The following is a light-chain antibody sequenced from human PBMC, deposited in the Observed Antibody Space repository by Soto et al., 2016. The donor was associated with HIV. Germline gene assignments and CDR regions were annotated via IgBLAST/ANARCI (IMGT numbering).Light chain of an antibody. CDR2: HDY. V-gene: IGLV3-1*01. CDR1: NLGDKF. CDR3: QAWDSTNVI. J-gene: IGLJ2*01. Sequence: SYELTQPPSVSVSPGQTATITCSGDNLGDKFTSWYQQKPGQTPVLVIYHDYKRPSGIPERFSGSNSGNTATLIIGGTQAIDEADYYCQAWDSTNVIFGGGTKLDRP.